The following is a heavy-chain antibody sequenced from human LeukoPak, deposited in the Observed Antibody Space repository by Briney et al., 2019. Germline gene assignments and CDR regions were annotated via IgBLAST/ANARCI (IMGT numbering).Heavy chain of an antibody. V-gene: IGHV1-2*02. CDR2: INPNSGGT. CDR3: AREAPYSTSSDWFDP. Sequence: ASVKVSCKASGYTFTGYYIHWVRQAPGQGLEWMGWINPNSGGTNSAQKFQGRVTMTRDTSISTAYMDLSRLRSDDTAVYYCAREAPYSTSSDWFDPWGQGTLVTVSS. CDR1: GYTFTGYY. J-gene: IGHJ5*02. D-gene: IGHD6-6*01.